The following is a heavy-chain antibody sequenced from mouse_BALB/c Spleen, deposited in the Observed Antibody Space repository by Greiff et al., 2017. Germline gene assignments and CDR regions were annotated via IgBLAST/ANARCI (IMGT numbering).Heavy chain of an antibody. D-gene: IGHD2-2*01. CDR2: INPDSSTI. J-gene: IGHJ4*01. Sequence: EVKVEESGGGLVQPGGSLKLSCAASGFDFSRYWMSWVRQAPGKGLEWIGEINPDSSTINYTPSLKDKFIISRDNAKNTLYLQMSKVRSEDTALYYCARRGYDRSYAMDYWGQGTSVTVSS. V-gene: IGHV4-1*02. CDR3: ARRGYDRSYAMDY. CDR1: GFDFSRYW.